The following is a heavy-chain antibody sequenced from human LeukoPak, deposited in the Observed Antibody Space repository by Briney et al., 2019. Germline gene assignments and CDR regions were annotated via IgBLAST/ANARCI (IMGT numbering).Heavy chain of an antibody. Sequence: GGSLRLSCAASGFTFSSYGMHWVRQAPGKGLEWVAVISYDGSNKYYADSVKGRLTISRDNSKNTLYLQMNSLRAEDTAVYYCAKDDSSSWYWYFQHWGQGTLVTVSS. CDR3: AKDDSSSWYWYFQH. CDR1: GFTFSSYG. D-gene: IGHD6-13*01. CDR2: ISYDGSNK. V-gene: IGHV3-30*18. J-gene: IGHJ1*01.